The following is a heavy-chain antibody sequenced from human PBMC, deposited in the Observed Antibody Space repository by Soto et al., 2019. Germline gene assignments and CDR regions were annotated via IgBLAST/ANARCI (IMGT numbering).Heavy chain of an antibody. CDR1: GFTFTRYS. J-gene: IGHJ4*02. CDR3: ARIGPYCGGDCYPDFDF. D-gene: IGHD2-21*02. V-gene: IGHV3-21*04. CDR2: ISSTTNYI. Sequence: GGSLRLSCAASGFTFTRYSMNWVRQAPGKGLEWVSSISSTTNYIYHGDSMKGRFTISRDNAKNSLYLQMSNLRAEDTAVYFCARIGPYCGGDCYPDFDFWGLGTPVTVSS.